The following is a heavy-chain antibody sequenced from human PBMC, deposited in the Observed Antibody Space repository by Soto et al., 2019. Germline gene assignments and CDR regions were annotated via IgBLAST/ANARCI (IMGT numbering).Heavy chain of an antibody. Sequence: QVQLVESGGGVVQPGRSLRLSCAASGFTFSSYGMHWVRQAPGKGLEWVAVISYDGSNKYYADSVKGRFTISRDNSKNTLYLQMNSLRAEDTAVYYCAKDRFYGLLDYYYGMDVW. CDR3: AKDRFYGLLDYYYGMDV. J-gene: IGHJ6*01. V-gene: IGHV3-30*18. CDR1: GFTFSSYG. CDR2: ISYDGSNK. D-gene: IGHD3-10*01.